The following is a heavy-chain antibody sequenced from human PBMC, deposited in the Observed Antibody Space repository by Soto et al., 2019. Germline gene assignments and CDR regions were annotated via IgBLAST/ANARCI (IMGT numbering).Heavy chain of an antibody. CDR1: GGSISSGDYY. Sequence: SETLSLTCTVSGGSISSGDYYWSWIRQPPGKGLEWIGCIFYTGSTYYNPSLKSRITISVHTSKSQFSLKLTSVTAADTAVYYCASVTRYCTGGGCNPHWFDPWGQGTLVT. V-gene: IGHV4-30-4*01. D-gene: IGHD2-8*02. CDR3: ASVTRYCTGGGCNPHWFDP. CDR2: IFYTGST. J-gene: IGHJ5*02.